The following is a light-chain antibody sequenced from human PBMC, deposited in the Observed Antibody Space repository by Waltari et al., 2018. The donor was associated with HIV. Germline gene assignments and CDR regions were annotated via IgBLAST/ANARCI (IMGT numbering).Light chain of an antibody. CDR1: QNLFYSSNNKNY. Sequence: DIVMTQSPDSLAVSLGGRTTINCKSSQNLFYSSNNKNYLAWYQHKPGQPPKLLFYWASTRESGVPDRFSGSGSGTNFTLTISGLQADDVAVYFCQQYYSTPPTFGQGTKLEI. CDR2: WAS. V-gene: IGKV4-1*01. CDR3: QQYYSTPPT. J-gene: IGKJ2*01.